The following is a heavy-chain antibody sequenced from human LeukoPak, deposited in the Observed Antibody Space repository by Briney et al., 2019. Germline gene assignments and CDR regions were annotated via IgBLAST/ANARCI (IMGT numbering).Heavy chain of an antibody. D-gene: IGHD3-10*01. Sequence: SGPTLVNPTQTLTLTCTFSGFSLSTTGVGVGWIRQPPGKALEWLALIYWDDDKRYSPSLKSRLTITKDTSKNQVVLTMTDMDPVDTATYYCAHISTTSGSYWSPGGYWGQGTLVTVSS. J-gene: IGHJ4*02. CDR3: AHISTTSGSYWSPGGY. CDR2: IYWDDDK. CDR1: GFSLSTTGVG. V-gene: IGHV2-5*02.